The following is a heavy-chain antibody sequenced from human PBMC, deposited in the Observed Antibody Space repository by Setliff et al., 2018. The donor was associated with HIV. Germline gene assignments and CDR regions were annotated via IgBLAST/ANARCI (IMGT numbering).Heavy chain of an antibody. J-gene: IGHJ4*02. V-gene: IGHV4-38-2*01. Sequence: PSETLSLTCAVSGYSIGSGSFWGWIRQPPGKGLEWIATIPHNGGTYYNPDPSLTGRVTISVDTSKNQFSLKLAFVTAADMAVYYCARYSTLTTNFDYWGQGTLVTVSS. CDR2: IPHNGGT. D-gene: IGHD4-17*01. CDR1: GYSIGSGSF. CDR3: ARYSTLTTNFDY.